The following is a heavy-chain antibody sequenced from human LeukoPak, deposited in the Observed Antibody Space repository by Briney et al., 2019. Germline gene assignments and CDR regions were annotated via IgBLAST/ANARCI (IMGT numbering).Heavy chain of an antibody. CDR2: INWNGGST. CDR1: GFTFADYG. V-gene: IGHV3-20*04. CDR3: SRNQVIYREPPDCLIRP. Sequence: GGSLRLSCAASGFTFADYGLSWVRQAPGKGLEWVSGINWNGGSTGYVDSVKGRFTISRDNAKNSLYLQMNSLRVEDTALYYCSRNQVIYREPPDCLIRPWGQGTLVTVSS. J-gene: IGHJ5*02. D-gene: IGHD3-10*01.